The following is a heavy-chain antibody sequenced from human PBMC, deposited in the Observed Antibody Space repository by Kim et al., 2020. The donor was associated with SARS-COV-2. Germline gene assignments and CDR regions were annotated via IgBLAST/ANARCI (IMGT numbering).Heavy chain of an antibody. Sequence: GGSLRLSCAASGFTFSSHSMNWVRQAPGKGLEWVSCISSGGSYIYYADSVKGRFTVSRDNAKNSVYLQMNSLRAEDTAVYYCARDPDNGYGRWFDPWGQGTLVTVSS. D-gene: IGHD5-18*01. CDR1: GFTFSSHS. V-gene: IGHV3-21*01. CDR2: ISSGGSYI. J-gene: IGHJ5*02. CDR3: ARDPDNGYGRWFDP.